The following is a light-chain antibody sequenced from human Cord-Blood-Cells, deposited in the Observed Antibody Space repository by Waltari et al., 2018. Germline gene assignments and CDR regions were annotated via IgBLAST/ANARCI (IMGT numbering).Light chain of an antibody. CDR2: AAS. V-gene: IGKV1-9*01. Sequence: DIQLTQSQSFLSASVGDRVTITCRASQGISSYLAWYQQKPGKAPKLLIYAASALQSGVPSRFSGSGSGTEFTLTISSLQPEDFATYYCQQLGTFGGGTKVEIK. CDR3: QQLGT. CDR1: QGISSY. J-gene: IGKJ4*01.